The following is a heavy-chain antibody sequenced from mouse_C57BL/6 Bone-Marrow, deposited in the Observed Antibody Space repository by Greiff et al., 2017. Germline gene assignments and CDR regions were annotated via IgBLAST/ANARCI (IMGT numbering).Heavy chain of an antibody. CDR2: IDPEDGDT. CDR3: TTEGSTVVARDY. J-gene: IGHJ2*01. Sequence: VQLQHSGAELVRPGASVKLSCTASGFNIKDYYMHWVKQRPEQGPEWIGRIDPEDGDTEYAPKFQGKATMTADTSSNTAYLQLSSLTSEDTAVYYCTTEGSTVVARDYWGQGTTLTVSS. CDR1: GFNIKDYY. D-gene: IGHD1-1*01. V-gene: IGHV14-1*01.